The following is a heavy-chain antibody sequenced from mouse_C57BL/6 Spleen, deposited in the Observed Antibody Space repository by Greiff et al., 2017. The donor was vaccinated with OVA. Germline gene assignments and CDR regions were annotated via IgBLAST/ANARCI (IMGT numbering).Heavy chain of an antibody. V-gene: IGHV3-6*01. CDR3: ARPYGSSYGGAMDY. CDR1: GYSITSGYY. CDR2: ISYDGSN. Sequence: VQLKESGPGLVKPSQSLSLTCSVTGYSITSGYYWNWIRQFPGNKLEWMGYISYDGSNNYNPSLKNRISITRDTSKNQFFLKLNSVTTEDTATYYCARPYGSSYGGAMDYWGQGTSVTVSS. J-gene: IGHJ4*01. D-gene: IGHD1-1*01.